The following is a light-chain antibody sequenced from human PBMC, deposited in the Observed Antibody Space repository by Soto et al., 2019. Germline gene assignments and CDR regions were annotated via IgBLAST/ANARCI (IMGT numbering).Light chain of an antibody. Sequence: QSALTQPASVSGSPGQSITISCTGTSSDVGGYNYVSWYQQHPGKAPKLMIYDVSNRPSGVSNRFSGSKSGNTASLTISGRQAEDEAADYCSSYTSSSTLVVFGTGTKVTVL. CDR2: DVS. CDR3: SSYTSSSTLVV. CDR1: SSDVGGYNY. J-gene: IGLJ1*01. V-gene: IGLV2-14*01.